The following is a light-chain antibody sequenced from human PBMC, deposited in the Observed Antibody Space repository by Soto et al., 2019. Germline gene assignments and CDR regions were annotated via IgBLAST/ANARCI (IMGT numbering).Light chain of an antibody. V-gene: IGLV2-14*01. CDR1: SGDIGSYNR. CDR2: EVT. J-gene: IGLJ1*01. Sequence: QSVLTQPASVSGSPGQSITISCTGTSGDIGSYNRVSWYQQHPGKAPKLIIYEVTDRPSGVSNRFSGSKSGNTASLTISGLQAEDEAEYYCSSYTSSTTLGDFGTLTKLNVL. CDR3: SSYTSSTTLGD.